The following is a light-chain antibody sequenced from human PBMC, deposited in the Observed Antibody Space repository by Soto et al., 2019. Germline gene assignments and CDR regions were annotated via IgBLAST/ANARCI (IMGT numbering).Light chain of an antibody. V-gene: IGKV1-9*01. Sequence: DIQLTQSPSFLSASVGDRVTISCRASQGISSYLAWYQHKPGKAPNLLISATSTLQSGVPSRFSGSGSGTEFTLTISSLQPEDFATYCCQQLNSYPLSFGGGTKVDIK. CDR3: QQLNSYPLS. CDR1: QGISSY. J-gene: IGKJ4*01. CDR2: ATS.